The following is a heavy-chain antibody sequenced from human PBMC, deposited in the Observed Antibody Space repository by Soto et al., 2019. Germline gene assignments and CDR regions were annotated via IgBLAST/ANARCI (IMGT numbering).Heavy chain of an antibody. CDR3: ARAHTSALHYFDY. J-gene: IGHJ4*02. D-gene: IGHD2-15*01. CDR2: VYYSGST. Sequence: PTKTVSLTCTVTGDSVNSFYWSWMRQPPGKGLECMGYVYYSGSTNYNPSLKSRVTISVDTSKNQISLRLKSVTAADTAVYYCARAHTSALHYFDYWGQG. CDR1: GDSVNSFY. V-gene: IGHV4-59*02.